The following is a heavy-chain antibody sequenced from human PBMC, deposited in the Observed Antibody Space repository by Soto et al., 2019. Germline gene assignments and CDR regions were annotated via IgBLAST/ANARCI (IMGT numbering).Heavy chain of an antibody. J-gene: IGHJ5*02. D-gene: IGHD6-6*01. CDR2: IYSGGST. CDR1: CFTVSSNY. CDR3: AGSSSAGWFDH. V-gene: IGHV3-53*01. Sequence: GVSLRLSCAASCFTVSSNYMSWVRQAPGKGLEWVSVIYSGGSTYYADSVKGRFTISRDNSKNTLYLQMNRLRAEDTAVYYCAGSSSAGWFDHWGQGTLVTVXS.